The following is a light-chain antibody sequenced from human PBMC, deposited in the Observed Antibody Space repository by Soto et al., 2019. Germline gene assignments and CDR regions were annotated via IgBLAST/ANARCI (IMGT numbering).Light chain of an antibody. J-gene: IGKJ3*01. CDR3: QQYYRTPVT. CDR1: QSVLYSINNKNH. Sequence: DIVMTQSPDSLAVPLGARATINCKSSQSVLYSINNKNHLAWYQQKPGQPPKLLIYWASTRESGVPDRFSGSGSGTDFTLTISSLQAEDVAVYYCQQYYRTPVTFGPGTKVQIK. V-gene: IGKV4-1*01. CDR2: WAS.